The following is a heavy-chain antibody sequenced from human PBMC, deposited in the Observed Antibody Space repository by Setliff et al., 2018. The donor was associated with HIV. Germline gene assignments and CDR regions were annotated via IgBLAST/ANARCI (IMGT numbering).Heavy chain of an antibody. Sequence: ASVKVSCKASTNTFLNYGISWVRQAPGQGLEGMGWISVHNDNSNYAQRFRDRVTMTTDIPTSTAYMELRGLRSDDTAVYYCARDVGYCTATSCQTGFDYWG. D-gene: IGHD2-8*02. CDR1: TNTFLNYG. CDR3: ARDVGYCTATSCQTGFDY. J-gene: IGHJ4*01. V-gene: IGHV1-18*01. CDR2: ISVHNDNS.